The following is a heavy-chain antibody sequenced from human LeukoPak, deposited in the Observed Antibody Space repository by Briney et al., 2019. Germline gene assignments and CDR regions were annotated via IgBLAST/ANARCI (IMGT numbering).Heavy chain of an antibody. D-gene: IGHD3-22*01. Sequence: GGSLRLSCAASRFTVSNNYMSWVRQAPGKGLECVSVIYSGSSTYYADSVKGRFTISRDNSNNTLYLQMNSLRVEDTAVYYCAKANSYYDSSYYGLDVWGQGTTVTVSS. J-gene: IGHJ6*02. V-gene: IGHV3-53*01. CDR3: AKANSYYDSSYYGLDV. CDR1: RFTVSNNY. CDR2: IYSGSST.